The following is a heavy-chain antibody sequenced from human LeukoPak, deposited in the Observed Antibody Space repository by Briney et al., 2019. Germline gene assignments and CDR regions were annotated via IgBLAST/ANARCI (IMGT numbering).Heavy chain of an antibody. CDR2: INQDGSEK. Sequence: GGSLRLSCAASGITFSRFWMSWVRQAPGKGLQWVANINQDGSEKHYVDSVKGRFTISRDNAKNSLYLQMNSLKAEDTAIYYCAREVGTPQAFDIWGQGTMVTVSS. CDR3: AREVGTPQAFDI. V-gene: IGHV3-7*01. CDR1: GITFSRFW. J-gene: IGHJ3*02. D-gene: IGHD1-26*01.